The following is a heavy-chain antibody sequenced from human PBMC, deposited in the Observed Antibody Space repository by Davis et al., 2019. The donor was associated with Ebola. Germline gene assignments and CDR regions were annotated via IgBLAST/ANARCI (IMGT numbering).Heavy chain of an antibody. Sequence: GESLKISCAASGFTFSNIGMHWLRQAPGKGLEWVSFIAFDASTKMYADSVKGRFILSRDNSKNTLYLQMNSLRAEDTAVYYCAREGKYRDESRTFDYWGQGTLVTVSS. CDR2: IAFDASTK. CDR3: AREGKYRDESRTFDY. V-gene: IGHV3-30*02. J-gene: IGHJ4*02. CDR1: GFTFSNIG. D-gene: IGHD2-2*01.